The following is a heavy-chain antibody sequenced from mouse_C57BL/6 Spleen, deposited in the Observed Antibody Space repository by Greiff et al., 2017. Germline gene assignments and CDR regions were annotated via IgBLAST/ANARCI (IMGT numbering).Heavy chain of an antibody. CDR2: IYPGSGST. V-gene: IGHV1-55*01. D-gene: IGHD1-1*01. CDR1: GYTFTSYW. J-gene: IGHJ2*01. Sequence: QVQLQQPGAELVKPGASVKMSCKASGYTFTSYWITWVKQRPGQGLEWIGDIYPGSGSTNYNEKFKSKATLTVDTSSSTAYMQLSSLTSEDSAVYYCAREDYYGSRTGYFDYWGQGTTLTVSS. CDR3: AREDYYGSRTGYFDY.